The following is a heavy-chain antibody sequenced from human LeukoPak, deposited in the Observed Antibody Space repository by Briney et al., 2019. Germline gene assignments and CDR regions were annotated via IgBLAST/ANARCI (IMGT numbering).Heavy chain of an antibody. Sequence: SQTLSLTCAIFGESVSRNSAAWNWTRQSPSRGLEWLGRTYYRSKWYNDYALSVKSRITINPDTSQNQFSLQLNSVTPEDTALYYCARGQDGYNDYWGQGTLVTVSS. CDR2: TYYRSKWYN. J-gene: IGHJ4*02. D-gene: IGHD5-24*01. CDR3: ARGQDGYNDY. V-gene: IGHV6-1*01. CDR1: GESVSRNSAA.